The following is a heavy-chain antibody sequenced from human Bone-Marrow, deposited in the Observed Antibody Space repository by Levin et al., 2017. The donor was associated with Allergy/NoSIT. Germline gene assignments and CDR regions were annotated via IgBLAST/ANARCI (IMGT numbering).Heavy chain of an antibody. CDR2: ISGSGGNT. V-gene: IGHV3-23*01. Sequence: GGSLRLSCAASGFIFSNYAMNWVRQAQGKGLEWVSQISGSGGNTHYADSVKGRFTFSRDNSKNTLYLQMNSLRAEDTAVYYCAGYDTSAYHSPFDYWGQGTLVTVSS. J-gene: IGHJ4*02. D-gene: IGHD3-22*01. CDR3: AGYDTSAYHSPFDY. CDR1: GFIFSNYA.